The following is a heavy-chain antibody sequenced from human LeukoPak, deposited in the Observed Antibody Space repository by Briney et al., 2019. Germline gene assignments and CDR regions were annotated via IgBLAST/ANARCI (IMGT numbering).Heavy chain of an antibody. D-gene: IGHD4-11*01. Sequence: GGSLRLSCAASGFTFSTYSMNWVRQAPGKGLEWVSYISGGSSNTFYADSVKDRFTISRDNAKNSLYLQMNSLRAEDTAVYYCARDDTVTAHFDYWGQGTLVTVSS. CDR3: ARDDTVTAHFDY. CDR2: ISGGSSNT. J-gene: IGHJ4*02. V-gene: IGHV3-48*01. CDR1: GFTFSTYS.